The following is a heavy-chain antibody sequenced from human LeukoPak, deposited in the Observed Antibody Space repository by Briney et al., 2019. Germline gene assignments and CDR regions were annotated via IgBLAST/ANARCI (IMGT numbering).Heavy chain of an antibody. D-gene: IGHD4-17*01. CDR2: IYYSGST. CDR1: GGSISSGDYY. Sequence: SQTLSLTCTVSGGSISSGDYYWSWIRQPPGKGLEWIGYIYYSGSTYYNPSLKSRVTISADTSKNQFSLKLSSVTAGDTAVYYCARVVLDYGETDAFDIWGQGTMVTVSS. J-gene: IGHJ3*02. CDR3: ARVVLDYGETDAFDI. V-gene: IGHV4-30-4*08.